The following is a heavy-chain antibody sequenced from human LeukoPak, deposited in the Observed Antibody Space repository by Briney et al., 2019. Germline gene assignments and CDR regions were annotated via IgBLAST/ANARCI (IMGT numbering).Heavy chain of an antibody. J-gene: IGHJ6*02. Sequence: GGSLRLSCAASGFTFSSYWMHWVRQAPGKGLVWVSRIYSDGSNTIYADSVKGRFIISRDNAKNTLYLQMNSLTAEDTAIYYCTRDSKYVMDVWGQGTTVTVSS. CDR3: TRDSKYVMDV. V-gene: IGHV3-74*01. D-gene: IGHD4-11*01. CDR2: IYSDGSNT. CDR1: GFTFSSYW.